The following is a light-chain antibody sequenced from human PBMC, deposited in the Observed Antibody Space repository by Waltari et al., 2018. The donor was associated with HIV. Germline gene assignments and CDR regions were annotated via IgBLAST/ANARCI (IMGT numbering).Light chain of an antibody. CDR3: YSADASSDYKG. CDR1: VLTKKY. J-gene: IGLJ2*01. V-gene: IGLV3-10*01. CDR2: KDN. Sequence: SHQLTQPSSASVSPGQTARLTCSGGVLTKKYDFCYQQKSGQAPVLFIYKDNIRPSDIPEGISGSNSGNMATLTISGAQVGDEADYYCYSADASSDYKGFGGGTKLTVL.